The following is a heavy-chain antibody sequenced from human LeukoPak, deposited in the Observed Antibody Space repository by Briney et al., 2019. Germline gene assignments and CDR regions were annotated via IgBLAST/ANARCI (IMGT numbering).Heavy chain of an antibody. CDR1: GGSISSYY. CDR3: ARVIAVAGTWFDP. D-gene: IGHD6-19*01. Sequence: PSETLSLTCTVSGGSISSYYWSWIRQPPGKGLEWIGYIYYSGSTNYNPSLKSRVTISVDTSKNQLSLKLSSVTAADTAVYYCARVIAVAGTWFDPWGQGTLVTVSS. V-gene: IGHV4-59*01. CDR2: IYYSGST. J-gene: IGHJ5*02.